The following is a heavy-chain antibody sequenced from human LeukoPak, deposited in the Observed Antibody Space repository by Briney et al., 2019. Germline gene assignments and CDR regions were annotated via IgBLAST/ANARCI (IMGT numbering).Heavy chain of an antibody. J-gene: IGHJ4*02. V-gene: IGHV4-59*01. Sequence: IPSETLSLTCTVSGGSISSYYWSWIRQPPGKGLEWIGYIYYSGSTNYNPFLKSRVTISVDTSKNQFSLKLSSVTAADTAVYYCARARQLDRPFNYWGQGTVVTVAS. CDR1: GGSISSYY. CDR2: IYYSGST. D-gene: IGHD6-13*01. CDR3: ARARQLDRPFNY.